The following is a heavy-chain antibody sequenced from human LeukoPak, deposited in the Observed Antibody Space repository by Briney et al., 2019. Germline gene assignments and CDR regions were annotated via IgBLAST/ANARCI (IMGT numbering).Heavy chain of an antibody. D-gene: IGHD4-17*01. V-gene: IGHV1-46*01. J-gene: IGHJ5*02. CDR2: INPSGGRT. Sequence: GASVKVSCKASGDTFTSYYMHWVRQAPGQGLEWMGMINPSGGRTTYAQKFQGRVTMTRDTSTSTAYIELYSLRSDDTAVYYCTRGGRDYGDTRFDPWGQGTLVTVSS. CDR3: TRGGRDYGDTRFDP. CDR1: GDTFTSYY.